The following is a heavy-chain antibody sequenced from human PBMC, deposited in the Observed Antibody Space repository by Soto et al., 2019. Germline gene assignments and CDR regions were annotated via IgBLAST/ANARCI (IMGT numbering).Heavy chain of an antibody. CDR3: ARELWFGGRVCGMDV. Sequence: ASVKVSCKASGYTFTSYGISWVRQAPGQGLEWMGWISAYNGNTNYAQKLQGRVTMTTDTSTSTAYMELRSLRSDDTAVYYCARELWFGGRVCGMDVWGQGTTVTVSS. CDR1: GYTFTSYG. CDR2: ISAYNGNT. D-gene: IGHD3-10*01. J-gene: IGHJ6*02. V-gene: IGHV1-18*01.